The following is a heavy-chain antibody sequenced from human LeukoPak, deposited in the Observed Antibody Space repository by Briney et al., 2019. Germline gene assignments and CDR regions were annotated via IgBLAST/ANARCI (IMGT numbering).Heavy chain of an antibody. CDR1: GFTFSSYA. V-gene: IGHV3-23*01. Sequence: GGSLRLSCAASGFTFSSYAMSWVRQAPGKGLEWVSSISGSGGSTYHADSVKGRFTISSDNSKNTLYLQMNSLRAEDTAVYYCAKYYGDFRSFDYWGQGTLVSVSS. D-gene: IGHD4-17*01. J-gene: IGHJ4*02. CDR2: ISGSGGST. CDR3: AKYYGDFRSFDY.